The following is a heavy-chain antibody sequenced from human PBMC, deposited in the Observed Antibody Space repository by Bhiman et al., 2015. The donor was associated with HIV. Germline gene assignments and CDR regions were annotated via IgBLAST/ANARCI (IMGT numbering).Heavy chain of an antibody. J-gene: IGHJ3*02. Sequence: EVQLVESGGHVLWPGGSLRLSCAASGFRFGDYGMSWVRQAPGKGLEWVSSIISSGRYIYYADSVKGRFTISRDNAKNTLYLQMNSLRAEDTAVYYCARSPPLLGAAFDIWGQGTMVTVSS. CDR2: IISSGRYI. D-gene: IGHD2-8*02. V-gene: IGHV3-21*02. CDR3: ARSPPLLGAAFDI. CDR1: GFRFGDYG.